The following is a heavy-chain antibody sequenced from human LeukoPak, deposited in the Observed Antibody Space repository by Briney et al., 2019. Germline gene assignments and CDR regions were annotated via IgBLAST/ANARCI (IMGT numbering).Heavy chain of an antibody. CDR3: ARDFEDGDYVGPRWFDP. J-gene: IGHJ5*02. CDR2: IIPIFGIA. Sequence: SVRVSCKASGGTFSSYAISWVRQASGQGLEWMGRIIPIFGIANYAQKFQGRVTITADKSTSTAYMELSSLRSEDTAVYYCARDFEDGDYVGPRWFDPWGQGTLVTVSS. D-gene: IGHD4-17*01. CDR1: GGTFSSYA. V-gene: IGHV1-69*04.